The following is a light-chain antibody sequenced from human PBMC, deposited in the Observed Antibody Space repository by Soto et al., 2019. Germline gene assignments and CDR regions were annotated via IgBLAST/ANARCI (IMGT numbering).Light chain of an antibody. V-gene: IGKV3-20*01. Sequence: PGERAPDSCKASQSVRNSLAWYQQKPGQAPRLLIYGISKRATDIPDRFSGSGSGTDFTLTISRLEPEDFAVYFCQQYARSPPHTLGQGTKVDI. CDR1: QSVRNS. CDR2: GIS. J-gene: IGKJ2*01. CDR3: QQYARSPPHT.